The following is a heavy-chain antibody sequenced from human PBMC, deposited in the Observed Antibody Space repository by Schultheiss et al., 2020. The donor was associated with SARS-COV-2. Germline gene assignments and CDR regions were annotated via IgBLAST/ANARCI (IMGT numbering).Heavy chain of an antibody. V-gene: IGHV4-34*01. CDR3: ARGPTVVVPAVPFDY. CDR2: INHSGST. J-gene: IGHJ4*02. Sequence: GSLRLSCAVYGGSFSGYYWSWIRQPPGKGLEWIGEINHSGSTNYNPSLKSRVTISVDTSKNQFSLKLSSVTAADTAVYYCARGPTVVVPAVPFDYWGQGTLVTVSS. D-gene: IGHD2-2*01. CDR1: GGSFSGYY.